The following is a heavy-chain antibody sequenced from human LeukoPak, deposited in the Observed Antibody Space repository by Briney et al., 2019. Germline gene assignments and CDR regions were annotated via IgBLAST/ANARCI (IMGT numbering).Heavy chain of an antibody. CDR3: ARLIGYNWFDP. J-gene: IGHJ5*02. CDR1: GGSISSYY. V-gene: IGHV4-59*08. D-gene: IGHD3-16*02. Sequence: PSETLSLTCTVSGGSISSYYWSWIRQPPGKGLEWIGYIYYSGSTNYNPSLKSRVTISVDTSKNQFSLKLSSVTAADTAVCYCARLIGYNWFDPRGQGTLVTVSS. CDR2: IYYSGST.